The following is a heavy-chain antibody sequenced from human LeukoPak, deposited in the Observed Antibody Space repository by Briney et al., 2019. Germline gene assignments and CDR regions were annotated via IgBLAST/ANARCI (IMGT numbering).Heavy chain of an antibody. Sequence: GGSWRLSWAPPGFMFYDYALHWVRQAPGKGLDWVSLISGDGGSTFYADSVKGRFTISRDNSKNSLYLQMNSLRSDDTALYYCARESESSGWYDYWGQGTLVTVSS. CDR3: ARESESSGWYDY. CDR2: ISGDGGST. D-gene: IGHD6-19*01. J-gene: IGHJ4*02. V-gene: IGHV3-43*02. CDR1: GFMFYDYA.